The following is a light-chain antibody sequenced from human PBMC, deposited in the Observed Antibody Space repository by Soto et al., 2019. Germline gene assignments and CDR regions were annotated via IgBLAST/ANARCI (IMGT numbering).Light chain of an antibody. CDR1: QSISSY. J-gene: IGKJ5*01. CDR2: AAS. CDR3: QHCYSNPFT. V-gene: IGKV1-39*01. Sequence: DIQMTQSPSSLSASVGDRVTITCRASQSISSYLNWYQQKPCKAPKLLIYAASSLQSGVRPRFSGSGSATYFTRTISSLPPEDFATYYCQHCYSNPFTCGQRTRLEIK.